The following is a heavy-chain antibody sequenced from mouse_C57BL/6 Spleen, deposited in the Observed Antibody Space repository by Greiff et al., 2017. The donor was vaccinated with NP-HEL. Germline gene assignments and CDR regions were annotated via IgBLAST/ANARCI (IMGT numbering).Heavy chain of an antibody. V-gene: IGHV1-53*01. CDR2: INPSNGGT. CDR1: GYTFTSYW. CDR3: ARGFYYYGSSSSYWYFDV. J-gene: IGHJ1*03. D-gene: IGHD1-1*01. Sequence: VQLQQPGTELVKPGASVKLSCKASGYTFTSYWMHWVKQRPGQGLEWIGNINPSNGGTNYNEKFKSKATLTVDKSSSTAYMQLSSLTSEDSAVYYCARGFYYYGSSSSYWYFDVWGTGTTVTVSS.